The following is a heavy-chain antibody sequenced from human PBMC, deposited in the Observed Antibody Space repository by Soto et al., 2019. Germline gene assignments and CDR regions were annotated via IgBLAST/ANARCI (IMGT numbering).Heavy chain of an antibody. D-gene: IGHD1-7*01. CDR2: TYYRSKWYN. V-gene: IGHV6-1*01. CDR1: GNSVSSTSAA. Sequence: SHTLSLTCAISGNSVSSTSAAWNWIRQSPSRGLEWLGRTYYRSKWYNDYAVSVKSRITINPDTSKNQFSLQLNSVTPEDTAVYYCARDQGVGYNCNYFGYYYGMDVWGQGTTVTVSS. J-gene: IGHJ6*02. CDR3: ARDQGVGYNCNYFGYYYGMDV.